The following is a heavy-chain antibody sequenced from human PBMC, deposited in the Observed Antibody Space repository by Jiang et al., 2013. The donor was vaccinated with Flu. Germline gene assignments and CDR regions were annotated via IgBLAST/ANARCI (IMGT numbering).Heavy chain of an antibody. D-gene: IGHD3-16*01. V-gene: IGHV4-59*08. CDR1: GGSISSYY. CDR3: ARTGWGFGEGFDI. J-gene: IGHJ3*02. CDR2: IYYSGST. Sequence: SGSGLVKPSETLSLTCTVSGGSISSYYWSWIRQPPGKGLEWIGYIYYSGSTNYNPSLKSRVTISVDTSKNQFSLKLSSVTAADTAVYYCARTGWGFGEGFDIWGQGTMVTVSS.